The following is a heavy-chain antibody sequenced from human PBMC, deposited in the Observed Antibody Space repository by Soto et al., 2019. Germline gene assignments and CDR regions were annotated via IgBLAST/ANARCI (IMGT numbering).Heavy chain of an antibody. J-gene: IGHJ4*02. D-gene: IGHD6-13*01. CDR2: IYASGTT. Sequence: SETLPLTCTVSGGSISSYYWSWIRQPAGKGLEWIGRIYASGTTYYNPSLKSRVTMSVDTSKNQFSLKLSSVTAADTAVYYCARAPTYSSSWLDYWGQGTLVTVSS. V-gene: IGHV4-4*07. CDR1: GGSISSYY. CDR3: ARAPTYSSSWLDY.